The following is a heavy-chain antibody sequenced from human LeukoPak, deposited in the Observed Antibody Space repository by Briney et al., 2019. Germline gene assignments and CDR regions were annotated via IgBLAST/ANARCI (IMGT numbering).Heavy chain of an antibody. V-gene: IGHV4-31*03. CDR2: IYYSGST. CDR3: ARDNTAYGDYMAWFDP. J-gene: IGHJ5*02. Sequence: SETLSLTCTVSGGSISSGGYYWSWIRQHPGKGLEWIGYIYYSGSTYYNPSLKSRVTISVDTSKNQFSLKLSSVTAADTAVYYCARDNTAYGDYMAWFDPWGQGTLVTVSS. D-gene: IGHD4-17*01. CDR1: GGSISSGGYY.